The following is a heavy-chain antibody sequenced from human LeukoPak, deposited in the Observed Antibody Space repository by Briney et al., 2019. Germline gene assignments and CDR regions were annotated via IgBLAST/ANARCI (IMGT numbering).Heavy chain of an antibody. CDR2: IYYSGST. CDR1: GGSISSSSYY. Sequence: PWETLSLTCTVSGGSISSSSYYWGWIRQPPGKGLEWLGSIYYSGSTYYNPSLKSRVTISVDTSKNQFPLKLSSVTAADTAVYYCARHTTILGVVIDYWGQGTLVTVSS. J-gene: IGHJ4*02. V-gene: IGHV4-39*01. D-gene: IGHD3-3*01. CDR3: ARHTTILGVVIDY.